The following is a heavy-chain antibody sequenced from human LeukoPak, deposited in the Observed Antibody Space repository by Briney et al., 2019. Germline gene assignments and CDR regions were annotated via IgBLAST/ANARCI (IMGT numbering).Heavy chain of an antibody. J-gene: IGHJ4*02. Sequence: GGSLRLSCAASGFTFSDYYMGWIRQAPGKGLEWVSYISSSSSYTNYADSVKGRFTISRDNAKNSLYLQMNSLRAEDTAVYYCARESIAVAGTDYWGQGTLVTASS. CDR2: ISSSSSYT. CDR3: ARESIAVAGTDY. D-gene: IGHD6-19*01. V-gene: IGHV3-11*06. CDR1: GFTFSDYY.